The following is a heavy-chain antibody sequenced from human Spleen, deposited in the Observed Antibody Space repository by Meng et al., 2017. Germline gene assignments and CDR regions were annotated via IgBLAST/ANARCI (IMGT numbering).Heavy chain of an antibody. V-gene: IGHV3-7*01. Sequence: GESLKISCAASGFTFSSYWMNWVRQAPGKGLEWVASINEDGGEKYYVDSVKGRFTISRDNAKNSLYLQMNSLRVEDTALYYCASSAASDTAYWGQGTLVTVSS. CDR3: ASSAASDTAY. CDR2: INEDGGEK. J-gene: IGHJ4*02. D-gene: IGHD5-18*01. CDR1: GFTFSSYW.